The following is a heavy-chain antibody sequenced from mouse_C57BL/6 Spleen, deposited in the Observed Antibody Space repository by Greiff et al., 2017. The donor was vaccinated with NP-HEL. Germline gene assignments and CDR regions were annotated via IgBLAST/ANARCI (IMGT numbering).Heavy chain of an antibody. CDR2: IDPSDSET. D-gene: IGHD2-4*01. J-gene: IGHJ3*01. CDR3: ARGDRTYYDYRYFAY. V-gene: IGHV1-52*01. Sequence: QVQLQQPGAELVRPGSSVKLSCKASGYTFTSYWMHWVKQRPIQGLEWIGNIDPSDSETHYNQKFKDKATLTVDKSSSTAYMQLSSLTSEDSAVYYCARGDRTYYDYRYFAYWGQGTRVTVSA. CDR1: GYTFTSYW.